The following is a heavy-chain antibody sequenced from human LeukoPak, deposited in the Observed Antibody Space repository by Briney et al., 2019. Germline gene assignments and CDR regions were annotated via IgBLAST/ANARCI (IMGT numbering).Heavy chain of an antibody. J-gene: IGHJ4*02. CDR1: GFTFSSYA. Sequence: GGSLRLSCAASGFTFSSYAMSWVRQAPGKGLEWVSAITSSGGSTYYVDSVKGRFTISRDNSKNTLYLQVNSLRAEDTAVYYCAKRCYYANSGLWDSWGQGTLVTVSS. CDR2: ITSSGGST. D-gene: IGHD3-22*01. CDR3: AKRCYYANSGLWDS. V-gene: IGHV3-23*01.